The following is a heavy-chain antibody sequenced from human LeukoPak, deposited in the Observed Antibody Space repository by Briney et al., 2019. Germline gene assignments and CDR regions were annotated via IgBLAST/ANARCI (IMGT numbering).Heavy chain of an antibody. CDR1: GFTFTHYD. CDR3: GRDSRWAQPDY. D-gene: IGHD5-24*01. CDR2: LTSSGAST. Sequence: GGSLRLSCAASGFTFTHYDINWARQPPGKGLEWVSGLTSSGASTYYADSVKGRFTISRDNSKNTVYLQINSLTAEDTAVYYCGRDSRWAQPDYWGQGTLVTVSS. V-gene: IGHV3-23*01. J-gene: IGHJ4*02.